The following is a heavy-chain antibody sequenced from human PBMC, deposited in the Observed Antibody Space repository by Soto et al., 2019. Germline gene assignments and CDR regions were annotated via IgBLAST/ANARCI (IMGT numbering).Heavy chain of an antibody. V-gene: IGHV4-30-2*01. CDR3: ARIPSP. CDR2: IYHSGST. J-gene: IGHJ5*02. D-gene: IGHD2-21*01. CDR1: GGSISSGGYS. Sequence: SETLSLTCAVSGGSISSGGYSWSWIRQPPGKGLEWTGYIYHSGSTYYNSSLKSRVTISVDRSKNQFSLKLSSVTAADTAVYYCARIPSPWGQGTLVTVS.